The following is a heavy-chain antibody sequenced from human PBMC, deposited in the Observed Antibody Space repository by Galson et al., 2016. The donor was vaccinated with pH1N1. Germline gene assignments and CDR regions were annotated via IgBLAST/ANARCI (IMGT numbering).Heavy chain of an antibody. V-gene: IGHV1-46*01. CDR3: ARRYYFDY. J-gene: IGHJ4*02. CDR2: IDPSDGST. Sequence: SVEVSCKAAGYSVTRYYMHWVRQAPGQGLEWMGIIDPSDGSTTYSQKFQGRIILTRDTSTNSVHMELTTLRPDDSATYFCARRYYFDYWGQGTLVTVSS. CDR1: GYSVTRYY.